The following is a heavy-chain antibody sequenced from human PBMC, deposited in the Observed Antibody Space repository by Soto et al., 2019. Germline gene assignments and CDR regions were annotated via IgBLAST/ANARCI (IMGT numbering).Heavy chain of an antibody. V-gene: IGHV4-4*02. CDR3: AARHFWSGPWTHTRLDY. CDR2: ISHSGST. CDR1: GDSINSSQW. Sequence: KTSETLSLTCAVSGDSINSSQWWDWVRQPPGKGLEWIGQISHSGSTNYNPSLTSRVTILVDKSKNHFSLKLTSVTAADTAVYYCAARHFWSGPWTHTRLDYWGQGTLVTVSS. J-gene: IGHJ4*02. D-gene: IGHD3-3*02.